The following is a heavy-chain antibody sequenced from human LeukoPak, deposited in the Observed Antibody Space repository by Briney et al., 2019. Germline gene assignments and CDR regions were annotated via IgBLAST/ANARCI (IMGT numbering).Heavy chain of an antibody. J-gene: IGHJ6*02. CDR3: ARGQTGTTFRGGYYGMDV. CDR2: INHSGST. Sequence: SETLFLTCAVYGGSFSGYYWSWIRQPPGKGLEWIGEINHSGSTNYNPSLKSRVTISVDTSKNQFSLKLSSVTAADTAVYYCARGQTGTTFRGGYYGMDVWGQGTTVTVSS. V-gene: IGHV4-34*01. D-gene: IGHD1-1*01. CDR1: GGSFSGYY.